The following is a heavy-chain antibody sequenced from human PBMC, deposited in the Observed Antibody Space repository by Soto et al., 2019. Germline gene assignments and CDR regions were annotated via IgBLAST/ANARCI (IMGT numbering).Heavy chain of an antibody. CDR3: ARGLYCGGDCYSNWFDP. D-gene: IGHD2-21*02. CDR2: IIPIFGTA. CDR1: GGTFSSYA. Sequence: GASVKVSCKASGGTFSSYAISWVRQAPGQGLEWMGGIIPIFGTANYAQKFQGRVTITADKSTSTAYMELSSLRSEDTAVYYCARGLYCGGDCYSNWFDPWGQGTLVTSPQ. V-gene: IGHV1-69*06. J-gene: IGHJ5*02.